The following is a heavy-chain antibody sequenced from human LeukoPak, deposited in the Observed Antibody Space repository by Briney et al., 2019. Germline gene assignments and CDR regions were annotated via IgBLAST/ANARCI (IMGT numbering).Heavy chain of an antibody. D-gene: IGHD3-10*01. CDR1: GYTFTNYY. CDR2: IIPIFGTA. Sequence: ASVTVSCKASGYTFTNYYMHWVRQAPGQGLEWMGGIIPIFGTANYAQKFQGRVTITADESTSTAYMELSSLRSEDTAVYYCARARLGSASYYNVIVWADYYYYGMNVWGQGTTVTVSS. V-gene: IGHV1-69*13. CDR3: ARARLGSASYYNVIVWADYYYYGMNV. J-gene: IGHJ6*02.